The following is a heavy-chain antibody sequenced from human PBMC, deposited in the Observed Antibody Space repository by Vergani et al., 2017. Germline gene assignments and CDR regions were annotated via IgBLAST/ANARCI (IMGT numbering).Heavy chain of an antibody. CDR1: GGSISSYY. D-gene: IGHD6-25*01. J-gene: IGHJ4*02. CDR3: ARAPAAPGGFRFFEY. Sequence: QVQLQESGPGLVKPSETLSLTCTVSGGSISSYYWSWIRQPPGKGLEWIGYIYYSGSTNYNPSLKSRVTISVDTSKNQFSLKLSSVTAADTAVYYCARAPAAPGGFRFFEYWGQGTLVTVSS. CDR2: IYYSGST. V-gene: IGHV4-59*01.